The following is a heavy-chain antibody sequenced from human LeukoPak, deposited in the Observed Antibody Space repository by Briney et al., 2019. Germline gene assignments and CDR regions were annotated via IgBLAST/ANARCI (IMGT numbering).Heavy chain of an antibody. CDR1: GYTFTSYG. D-gene: IGHD3-9*01. V-gene: IGHV1-18*01. CDR3: ARALRYFDWLLFADW. CDR2: ISAYNGNT. J-gene: IGHJ4*02. Sequence: GASVKVSCKASGYTFTSYGISWVRQAPGQGLEWMGWISAYNGNTNYAQKLRGRVTMTTDTSTSTAYMELRSLRSDDTAVYYCARALRYFDWLLFADWWGQGTLVTVSS.